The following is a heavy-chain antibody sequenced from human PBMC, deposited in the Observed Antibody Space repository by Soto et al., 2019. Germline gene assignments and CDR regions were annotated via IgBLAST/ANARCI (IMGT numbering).Heavy chain of an antibody. V-gene: IGHV3-23*01. CDR1: RFTFSTFA. CDR3: AKDSYSDFWSGHYYYFDF. Sequence: PGGSLRLSCAASRFTFSTFAMSWVRQAPGKGLEGGAAISGGGANTYYADSVKGRFTISRDNSKNTLYLQMDSLRAEDTAIYFCAKDSYSDFWSGHYYYFDFWGQGTLVTVSS. J-gene: IGHJ4*02. CDR2: ISGGGANT. D-gene: IGHD3-3*01.